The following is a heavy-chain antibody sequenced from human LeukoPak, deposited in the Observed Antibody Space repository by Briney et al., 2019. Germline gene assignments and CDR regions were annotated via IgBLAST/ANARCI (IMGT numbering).Heavy chain of an antibody. Sequence: SXXXSLTCTVSGYSISSGYYWGWIRQPPGKGLEWIGSIYHSGTTYYNPSLKSRVTISVETSKNQFSLKLSSVTAADTAVYYCARDQPYIDVWGKGTTVTVSS. CDR1: GYSISSGYY. CDR2: IYHSGTT. CDR3: ARDQPYIDV. J-gene: IGHJ6*03. V-gene: IGHV4-38-2*02.